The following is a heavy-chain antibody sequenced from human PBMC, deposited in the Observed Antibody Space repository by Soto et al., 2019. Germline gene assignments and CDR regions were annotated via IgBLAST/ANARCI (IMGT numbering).Heavy chain of an antibody. CDR2: ISSSSSYI. Sequence: ILSCAASGFTFSSYSMNWVRQAPGKGLEWVSSISSSSSYIYYADSVKDRFTISRDNAKNSLYLQMNSLRAEDTAVYYCARGGRDGDTANPEGYYYYYGMDVWGQGTTVTVSS. J-gene: IGHJ6*02. D-gene: IGHD5-18*01. CDR1: GFTFSSYS. CDR3: ARGGRDGDTANPEGYYYYYGMDV. V-gene: IGHV3-21*01.